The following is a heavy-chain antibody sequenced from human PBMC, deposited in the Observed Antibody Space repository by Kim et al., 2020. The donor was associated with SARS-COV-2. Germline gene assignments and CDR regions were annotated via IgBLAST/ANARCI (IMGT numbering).Heavy chain of an antibody. CDR1: GFTFSSYW. D-gene: IGHD6-19*01. Sequence: GGSLRLSCAASGFTFSSYWMTWVRQAPGKGLEWVANIRQDGNQKYYADSVKGRFTISRDNAKNSLYLQMNSLRAEDTAVYYCAKHGELYRSRKDAIDIWGHGTMVTVSS. J-gene: IGHJ3*02. CDR2: IRQDGNQK. V-gene: IGHV3-7*01. CDR3: AKHGELYRSRKDAIDI.